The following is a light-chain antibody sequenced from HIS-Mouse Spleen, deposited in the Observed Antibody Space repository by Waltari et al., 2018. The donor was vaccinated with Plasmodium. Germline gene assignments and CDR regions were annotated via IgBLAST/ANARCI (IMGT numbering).Light chain of an antibody. J-gene: IGLJ1*01. V-gene: IGLV1-44*01. CDR3: AAWDDSLNGYV. Sequence: QSVLTQPPSASGTPGQRVTLSCSGSSSNIGSTTVNCYQQLPGTAPKLLTYSNNQRPSGVPDRFSGSKSGTSASLAISGLQSEDEADYYCAAWDDSLNGYVFGTGTKVTVL. CDR2: SNN. CDR1: SSNIGSTT.